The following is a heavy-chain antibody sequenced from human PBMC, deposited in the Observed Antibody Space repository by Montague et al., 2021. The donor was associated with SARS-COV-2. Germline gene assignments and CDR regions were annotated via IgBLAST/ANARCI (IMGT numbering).Heavy chain of an antibody. CDR1: SGSLSNYY. Sequence: SETLSLTCTVPSGSLSNYYWSWIRQSPDKGLEWIGYMYETGNMIYNPSLRSRVSISADTSKSQFSLRLTSVTAADSARYYCARNMAYWGQGVLVNV. CDR3: ARNMAY. V-gene: IGHV4-4*09. CDR2: MYETGNM. J-gene: IGHJ4*02. D-gene: IGHD2/OR15-2a*01.